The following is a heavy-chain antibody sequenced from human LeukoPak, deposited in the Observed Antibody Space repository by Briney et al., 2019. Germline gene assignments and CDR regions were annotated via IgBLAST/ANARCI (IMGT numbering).Heavy chain of an antibody. J-gene: IGHJ4*02. CDR3: AREVEAEREFDY. Sequence: GGSLRLSCAASGFTFSSYGMHWVRQAPGKGLEWVAVIWYDGGNKYYADSVKGRFTISRDNSKNTLYLQMNSLRAEDTAVYYCAREVEAEREFDYWGQGTLVTVSS. CDR2: IWYDGGNK. CDR1: GFTFSSYG. V-gene: IGHV3-33*01.